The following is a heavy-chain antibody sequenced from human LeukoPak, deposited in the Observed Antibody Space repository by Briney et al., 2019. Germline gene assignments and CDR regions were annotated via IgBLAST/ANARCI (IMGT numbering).Heavy chain of an antibody. CDR2: IWYDGSNK. D-gene: IGHD2-15*01. Sequence: GGSLRLSCAASGFTFSSYGMYWVRQAPGKGLEWVAVIWYDGSNKYYADSVKGRFTISRDNSKNTLYLQMNSLRAEDTAVYYCAKDPGVVVAATGWFDPWGQGTLVTVSS. CDR3: AKDPGVVVAATGWFDP. V-gene: IGHV3-33*06. J-gene: IGHJ5*02. CDR1: GFTFSSYG.